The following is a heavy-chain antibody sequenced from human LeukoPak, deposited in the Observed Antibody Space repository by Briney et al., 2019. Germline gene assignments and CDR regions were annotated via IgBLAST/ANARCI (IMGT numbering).Heavy chain of an antibody. CDR1: GFTFSSYG. D-gene: IGHD6-19*01. CDR2: IRYDGTNK. J-gene: IGHJ4*02. CDR3: AKVAAGSGWCFDY. V-gene: IGHV3-30*02. Sequence: GGSLRLSCAASGFTFSSYGMHWVRQAPGKGLEWVAFIRYDGTNKYYADSVKGRFTISRDKSKNTLYLQMNSLRAEDTAVYYCAKVAAGSGWCFDYWGQGTLVTVSS.